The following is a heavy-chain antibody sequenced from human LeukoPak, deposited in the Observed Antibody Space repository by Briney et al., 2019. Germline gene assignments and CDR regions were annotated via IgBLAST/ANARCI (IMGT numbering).Heavy chain of an antibody. CDR3: AREWASIAVAGTFPDAFDI. CDR1: GYTFTSYD. D-gene: IGHD6-19*01. V-gene: IGHV1-8*03. Sequence: ASVKVSCKASGYTFTSYDINWVRQATGQGLEWMGWMNPNSGNTGYAQKFQGRVTITRNTSISTAYMELSSLRSEDTAVYYCAREWASIAVAGTFPDAFDIWGQGTMVTVSS. J-gene: IGHJ3*02. CDR2: MNPNSGNT.